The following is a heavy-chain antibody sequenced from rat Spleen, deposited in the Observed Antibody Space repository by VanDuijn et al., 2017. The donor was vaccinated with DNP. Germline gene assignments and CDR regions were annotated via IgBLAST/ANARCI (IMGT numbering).Heavy chain of an antibody. V-gene: IGHV3-3*01. CDR2: INSAGST. Sequence: EVQLQESGPGLVKPSQSLSLTCSVTGYSITSSYRWNWIRKFPGNKLEWMGYINSAGSTNYNPPLKSRISITRDTSKNQFFLQVNSVTTEDTATYYCARCRIGTTTGAMDAWGQGTSVTVSS. J-gene: IGHJ4*01. CDR1: GYSITSSYR. D-gene: IGHD1-5*01. CDR3: ARCRIGTTTGAMDA.